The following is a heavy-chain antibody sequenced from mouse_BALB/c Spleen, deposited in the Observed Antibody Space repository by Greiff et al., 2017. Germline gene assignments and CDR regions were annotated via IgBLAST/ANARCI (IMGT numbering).Heavy chain of an antibody. CDR1: GFTFSSYG. CDR2: ISSGGSYT. Sequence: EVMLVESGGDLVKPGGSLKLSCAASGFTFSSYGMSWVRQTPDKRLEWVATISSGGSYTYYPDSVKGRFTISRDNAKNTLYLQMSSLKSEDTAMYYCARSIRPSMDYWGQGTSVTVSS. J-gene: IGHJ4*01. V-gene: IGHV5-6*01. D-gene: IGHD1-2*01. CDR3: ARSIRPSMDY.